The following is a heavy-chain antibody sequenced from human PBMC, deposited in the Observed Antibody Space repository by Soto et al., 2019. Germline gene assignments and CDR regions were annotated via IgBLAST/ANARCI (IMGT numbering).Heavy chain of an antibody. CDR2: IYDSGST. Sequence: QLQLRESGPGLVKPSETLSLTCTVSGGSISGGVGGLYYWSWIRQPPGKGLEWIGYIYDSGSTSYNPSLKSPVTISVDTTKNQFSLRLSSVTTADTAVYYCAREVIPLTTDWYFDLWGRGTLVTVSS. CDR3: AREVIPLTTDWYFDL. CDR1: GGSISGGVGGLYY. V-gene: IGHV4-30-4*01. J-gene: IGHJ2*01. D-gene: IGHD4-17*01.